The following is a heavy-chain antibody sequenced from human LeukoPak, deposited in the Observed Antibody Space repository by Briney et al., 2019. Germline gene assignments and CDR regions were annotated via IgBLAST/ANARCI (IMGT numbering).Heavy chain of an antibody. CDR1: GFTFRNYW. V-gene: IGHV3-74*01. CDR3: ARGKWQWAI. Sequence: GGSLRLSCEASGFTFRNYWMHWVRQVPGKGLVWVSRINSDGTFTNYADSVKGRFTISRDNVKNTLSLQMKTLRAEDTAVYYCARGKWQWAIWGQGTMVTVSS. D-gene: IGHD6-19*01. CDR2: INSDGTFT. J-gene: IGHJ3*02.